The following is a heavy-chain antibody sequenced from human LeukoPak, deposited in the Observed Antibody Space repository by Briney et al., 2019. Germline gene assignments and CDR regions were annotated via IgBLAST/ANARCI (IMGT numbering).Heavy chain of an antibody. J-gene: IGHJ4*02. V-gene: IGHV3-53*01. CDR2: IYSGGST. Sequence: GGSLRLSCAASGFTVSSNYMSWVRQAPGKGLEWVSVIYSGGSTYYADSVKGRFTISRDNAKNSLYLQMNSLRAEDTAVYYCARRKTSGSYEKYYFDYWGQGTLVTVSS. CDR1: GFTVSSNY. CDR3: ARRKTSGSYEKYYFDY. D-gene: IGHD1-26*01.